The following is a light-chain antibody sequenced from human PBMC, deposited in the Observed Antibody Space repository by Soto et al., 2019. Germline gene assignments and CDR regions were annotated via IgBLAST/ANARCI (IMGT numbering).Light chain of an antibody. V-gene: IGLV2-14*01. Sequence: QSALTQPAFVSGSPGQSITLSCTGTSSDVGGYNYVSWYQQHPGKAPKLMIYDVSNRPSGVSNRFSGSKSGNTASLTISGLQAEDEADYYCSSYTSSSTPVVFGGGTKVTVL. CDR2: DVS. J-gene: IGLJ2*01. CDR1: SSDVGGYNY. CDR3: SSYTSSSTPVV.